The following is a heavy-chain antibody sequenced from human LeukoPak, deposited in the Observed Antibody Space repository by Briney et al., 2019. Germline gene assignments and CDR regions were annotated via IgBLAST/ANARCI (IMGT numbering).Heavy chain of an antibody. CDR2: IYTSGST. CDR1: GGSISNYF. J-gene: IGHJ4*02. D-gene: IGHD3-16*01. Sequence: SETLSLTCTVSGGSISNYFWTWIRQPPGKGLEWIGYIYTSGSTNYNPSLKSRVTISVDTSKNQFSLKLSSVTAADTAVYYCARVGGYSRTDFDYWGQGTLVTVSS. V-gene: IGHV4-4*09. CDR3: ARVGGYSRTDFDY.